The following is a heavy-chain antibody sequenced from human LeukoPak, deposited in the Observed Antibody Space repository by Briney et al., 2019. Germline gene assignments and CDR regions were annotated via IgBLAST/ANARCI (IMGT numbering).Heavy chain of an antibody. D-gene: IGHD1-7*01. CDR2: IYYSGST. Sequence: PSETLSLTCTVTGGSISSYYWSWIRQPPGKGLEWIGYIYYSGSTNYNPSLKSRVTISVDTSKNQFSLKLSSVTAADTAVYYCARFNWNYVGAWFDPWGQGTLVTVSS. CDR3: ARFNWNYVGAWFDP. J-gene: IGHJ5*02. V-gene: IGHV4-59*01. CDR1: GGSISSYY.